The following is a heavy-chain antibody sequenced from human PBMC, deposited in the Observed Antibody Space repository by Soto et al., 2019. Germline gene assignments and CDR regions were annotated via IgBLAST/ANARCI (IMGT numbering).Heavy chain of an antibody. Sequence: QVQLVESGGGVVQPGRSLRLSCAASGFTFSSYAMHWVRQAPSKGLEWVAVISYDGSNKYYADSVTGRFTISRDNSKNTLYLQMNSLRAEDTAVYYCARAEIPVAGTPYYFDYWGQGTLVTVSS. V-gene: IGHV3-30-3*01. D-gene: IGHD6-19*01. CDR1: GFTFSSYA. CDR2: ISYDGSNK. CDR3: ARAEIPVAGTPYYFDY. J-gene: IGHJ4*02.